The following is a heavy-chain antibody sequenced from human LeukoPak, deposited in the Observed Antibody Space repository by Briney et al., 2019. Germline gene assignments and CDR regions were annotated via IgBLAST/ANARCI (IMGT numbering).Heavy chain of an antibody. D-gene: IGHD1-26*01. V-gene: IGHV3-23*01. J-gene: IGHJ4*02. CDR3: AREYPLRYSGREYYFDY. CDR2: ISYSGGST. Sequence: GGSLRLSCAASGFTFSSYAMSWVRQAPGKGLEWVSAISYSGGSTYYADSVKGRFTISRDNSKNTLYLQMNSLRAEDTAVYYCAREYPLRYSGREYYFDYWGQGTLVTVSS. CDR1: GFTFSSYA.